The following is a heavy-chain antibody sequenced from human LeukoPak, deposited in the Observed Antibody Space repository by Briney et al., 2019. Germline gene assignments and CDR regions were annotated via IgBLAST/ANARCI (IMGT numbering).Heavy chain of an antibody. D-gene: IGHD5-24*01. Sequence: GGSLRLSCAASGFTFSSYEMNWVRQAPGKGLEWVSYISSSGSTIYYADSVKGRFTISRDNAKNSLYLQMNSLRAEDTAVYYCARENGDGYNYVNYFDYWGQGTLVTVSS. V-gene: IGHV3-48*03. J-gene: IGHJ4*02. CDR2: ISSSGSTI. CDR3: ARENGDGYNYVNYFDY. CDR1: GFTFSSYE.